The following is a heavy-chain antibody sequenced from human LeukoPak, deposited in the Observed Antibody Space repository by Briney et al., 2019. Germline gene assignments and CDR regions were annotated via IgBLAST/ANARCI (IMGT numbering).Heavy chain of an antibody. CDR2: IYSGSST. V-gene: IGHV3-53*01. J-gene: IGHJ4*02. D-gene: IGHD2-2*01. CDR1: WFTVSSKY. CDR3: ATLVVWGVDY. Sequence: GRSLRLSCAASWFTVSSKYMTWVRQAPGRGREWVSLIYSGSSTYYADSVKGRFTISRDNSKNTLYLQMNSLRAEDTAVYYCATLVVWGVDYWGQGTLVTVSS.